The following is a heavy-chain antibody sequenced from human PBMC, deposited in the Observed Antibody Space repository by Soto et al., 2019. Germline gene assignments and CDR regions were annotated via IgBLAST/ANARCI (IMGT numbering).Heavy chain of an antibody. CDR2: IYYSGST. CDR3: ARVFPGGYRGYGWVDY. CDR1: GGSISSYY. Sequence: SETLSLTCTVSGGSISSYYWSWIRQPPGKGLEWIGYIYYSGSTNYNPSLKSRVTISVDTSKNQFSLKLSSVTAADTAVYYCARVFPGGYRGYGWVDYWGQGTLGTVSS. J-gene: IGHJ4*02. V-gene: IGHV4-59*01. D-gene: IGHD5-12*01.